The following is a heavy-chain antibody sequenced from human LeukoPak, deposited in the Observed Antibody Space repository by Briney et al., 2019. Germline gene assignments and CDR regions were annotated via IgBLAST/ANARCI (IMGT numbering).Heavy chain of an antibody. CDR3: AKDLSDSSGYYY. Sequence: GGSLRLSCAASGFTFSSYGMHWVRQAPGKGLEWVAVISYDGSNKYYADSVKGRFTISRDNSKNTLYLQMNSLRAEDTAVYYCAKDLSDSSGYYYWGQGTLVTVSS. V-gene: IGHV3-30*18. CDR2: ISYDGSNK. CDR1: GFTFSSYG. J-gene: IGHJ4*02. D-gene: IGHD3-22*01.